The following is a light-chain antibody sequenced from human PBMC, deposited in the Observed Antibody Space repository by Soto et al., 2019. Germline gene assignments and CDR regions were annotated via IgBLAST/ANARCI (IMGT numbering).Light chain of an antibody. J-gene: IGLJ3*02. Sequence: QSALTQPPSASGSPGQSVTISCTGTSSDVGAYNYVSWYQQHPGKAPKLIFYEVTKRPSGVPDRFSGSKSGNTASLTVSGLKAEDEADYYCSSYAGGNNVVFGGGTKLTVL. V-gene: IGLV2-8*01. CDR3: SSYAGGNNVV. CDR2: EVT. CDR1: SSDVGAYNY.